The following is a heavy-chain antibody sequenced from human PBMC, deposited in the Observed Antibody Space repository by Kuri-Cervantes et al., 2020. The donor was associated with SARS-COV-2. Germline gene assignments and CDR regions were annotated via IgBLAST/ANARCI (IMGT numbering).Heavy chain of an antibody. D-gene: IGHD5-18*01. CDR2: IYPGDSDT. J-gene: IGHJ6*02. CDR1: GYMFFSYW. Sequence: GESLQISCQSFGYMFFSYWIGWVRQMPGKGLEWMGIIYPGDSDTRYSPAFQGQVTISPDKSISTAYLQCISLKDSDTAMYYCARLPYSYGLGYYYYYYGMDVWGQGTTVTVSS. CDR3: ARLPYSYGLGYYYYYYGMDV. V-gene: IGHV5-51*01.